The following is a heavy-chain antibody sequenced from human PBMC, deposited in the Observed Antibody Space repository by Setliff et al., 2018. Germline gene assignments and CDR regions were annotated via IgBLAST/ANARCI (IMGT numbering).Heavy chain of an antibody. J-gene: IGHJ3*02. CDR2: IHHSGST. CDR3: ARDPLTTNRRRAFDI. CDR1: GGSFSDYW. Sequence: SETLSLTCAVYGGSFSDYWWSWIRQLPGKGLEWIAEIHHSGSTNFHPSLKSRVAISVDPSKNQFYLNLSSVTAADTAVYYCARDPLTTNRRRAFDIWGQGTMVTVSS. D-gene: IGHD4-17*01. V-gene: IGHV4-34*01.